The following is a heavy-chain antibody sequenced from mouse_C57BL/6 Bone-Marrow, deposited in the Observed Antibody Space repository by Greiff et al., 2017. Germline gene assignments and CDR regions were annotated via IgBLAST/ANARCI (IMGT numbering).Heavy chain of an antibody. CDR2: IHPNSGST. Sequence: QVQLQQPGAELVKPGASVKLSCKASGYTFTSYWMHWVKQRPGQGLEWIGMIHPNSGSTNYNEKFKSKATLTVNKSSSTAYMQLSSLTSADSAVYYCARSLWWGFAYWGQGTLVTVSA. J-gene: IGHJ3*01. V-gene: IGHV1-64*01. D-gene: IGHD1-1*02. CDR1: GYTFTSYW. CDR3: ARSLWWGFAY.